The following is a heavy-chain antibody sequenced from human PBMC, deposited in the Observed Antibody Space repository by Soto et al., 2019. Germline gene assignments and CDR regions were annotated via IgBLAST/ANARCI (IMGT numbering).Heavy chain of an antibody. V-gene: IGHV3-30*18. D-gene: IGHD2-2*01. CDR2: ILYDGSNK. CDR1: GFTFSNYG. CDR3: AKSRDAYNFYFYYGMDV. Sequence: GGSLRLSCAASGFTFSNYGMHWVRQTPGKGLEWVALILYDGSNKYYADSVKGRFTISRDNSKNTLYLQVSSLRAEDTAVYYCAKSRDAYNFYFYYGMDVWGQGATVTVSS. J-gene: IGHJ6*02.